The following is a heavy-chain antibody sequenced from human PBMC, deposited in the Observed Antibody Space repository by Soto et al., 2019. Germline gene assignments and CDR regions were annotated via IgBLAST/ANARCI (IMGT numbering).Heavy chain of an antibody. CDR1: GGTFISYA. CDR3: ARDLDYRYGMDV. V-gene: IGHV1-69*13. J-gene: IGHJ6*02. Sequence: SVQVSCKASGGTFISYAISWVRQAPGQGLEWMGGIIPIFGTANYAQKFQGRVTITADESTSTAYMELSSLRSEDTAVYYCARDLDYRYGMDVWGQGTTVTVSS. CDR2: IIPIFGTA.